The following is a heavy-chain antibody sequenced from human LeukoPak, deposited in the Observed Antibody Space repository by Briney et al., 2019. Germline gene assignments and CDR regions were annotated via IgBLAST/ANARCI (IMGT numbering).Heavy chain of an antibody. V-gene: IGHV3-11*01. CDR1: GFTFSDYY. J-gene: IGHJ6*03. Sequence: GGSLRLSCAASGFTFSDYYMSWIRQAPGEGLGWVSYICSSGSTIYYADSVKGRFTISRDNAKNSLYLQMNSLRAEDTAVYYCARDVGAVPAAIYYYYMDVWGKGTTVTVSS. CDR3: ARDVGAVPAAIYYYYMDV. CDR2: ICSSGSTI. D-gene: IGHD2-2*01.